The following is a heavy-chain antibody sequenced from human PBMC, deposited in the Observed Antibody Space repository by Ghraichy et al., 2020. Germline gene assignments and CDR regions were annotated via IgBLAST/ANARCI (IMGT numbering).Heavy chain of an antibody. J-gene: IGHJ4*02. CDR2: IYPGDSDT. CDR3: ARMEVGVAENY. CDR1: GYNFNKYW. Sequence: GESLNISCKGSGYNFNKYWIGWVRQMPGKGLEWMGIIYPGDSDTRYSPSFQGQVTISADKSISTAYLQWGSLKASDTAMYYCARMEVGVAENYWGQGTLVTVSS. D-gene: IGHD6-19*01. V-gene: IGHV5-51*01.